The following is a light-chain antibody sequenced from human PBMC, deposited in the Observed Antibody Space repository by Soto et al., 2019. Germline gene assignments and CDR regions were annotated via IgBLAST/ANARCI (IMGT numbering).Light chain of an antibody. CDR1: QSVLYSFNNKNY. CDR2: WAS. V-gene: IGKV4-1*01. J-gene: IGKJ1*01. CDR3: QQYYSTWT. Sequence: IVMTQSPDSLAVSLGERATINCKSSQSVLYSFNNKNYLAWYQQKSGQPPKLLIYWASTRESGVPDRFSGSGSGTDFTLTISSLQAEDVTVYYCQQYYSTWTFGQGTKVEIK.